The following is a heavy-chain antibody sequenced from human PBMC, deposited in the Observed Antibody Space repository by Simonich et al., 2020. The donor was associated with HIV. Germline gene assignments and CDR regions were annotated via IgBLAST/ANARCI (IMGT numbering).Heavy chain of an antibody. CDR1: GVSLSGYY. J-gene: IGHJ2*01. D-gene: IGHD6-13*01. CDR3: ARVVRDSRHGYFDL. V-gene: IGHV4-34*01. Sequence: QVQLQQWGAGLLKPSETLSLICAVYGVSLSGYYWCWIRQPPGKGLEWIGERNHSGSTNDNPSLKGRVTIAVDTSKNQFSLKLSSVTAADTAVYYCARVVRDSRHGYFDLWGRGTLVTVSS. CDR2: RNHSGST.